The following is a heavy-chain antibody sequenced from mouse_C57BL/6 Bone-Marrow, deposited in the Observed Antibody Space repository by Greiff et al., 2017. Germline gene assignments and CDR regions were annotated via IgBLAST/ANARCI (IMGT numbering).Heavy chain of an antibody. CDR2: ISDGGSYT. D-gene: IGHD2-2*01. CDR3: ARGWLPYWYFDV. V-gene: IGHV5-4*03. Sequence: EVKLMESGGGLVKPGGSLKLSCAASGFTFSSYAMSWVRQTPEKRLEWVATISDGGSYTYYPDNVKGRFTISRDNAKNNLYLQMSQLKSEDTAMYYCARGWLPYWYFDVWGTGTTVTVSS. CDR1: GFTFSSYA. J-gene: IGHJ1*03.